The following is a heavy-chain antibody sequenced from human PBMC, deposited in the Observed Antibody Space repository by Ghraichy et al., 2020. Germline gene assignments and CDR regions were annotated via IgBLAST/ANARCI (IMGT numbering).Heavy chain of an antibody. CDR1: GGSFSGYY. CDR2: INHSGST. V-gene: IGHV4-34*01. Sequence: SETLSLTCAVYGGSFSGYYWSWIRQPPGKGLEWIGEINHSGSTNYNPSLKSRVTISVDTSKNQFSLKLSSVTAADTAVYYCARLHWDDAFDIWGQGTMVTVSS. CDR3: ARLHWDDAFDI. J-gene: IGHJ3*02. D-gene: IGHD7-27*01.